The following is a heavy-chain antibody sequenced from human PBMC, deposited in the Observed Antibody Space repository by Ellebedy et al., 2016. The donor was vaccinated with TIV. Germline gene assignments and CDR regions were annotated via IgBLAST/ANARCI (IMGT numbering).Heavy chain of an antibody. V-gene: IGHV4-34*01. CDR1: GGSFSGYY. J-gene: IGHJ4*02. CDR3: ARGYFRPYYVDY. D-gene: IGHD3-9*01. CDR2: INHSGST. Sequence: SETLSLXXAVYGGSFSGYYWSWIRQPPGKGLEWIGEINHSGSTNYNPSLKSRVTISVDTSKNQFSLKLSSVTAADTAVYYCARGYFRPYYVDYWGQGTLVTVSS.